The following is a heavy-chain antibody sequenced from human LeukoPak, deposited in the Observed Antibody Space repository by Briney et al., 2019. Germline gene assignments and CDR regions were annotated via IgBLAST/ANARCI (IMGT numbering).Heavy chain of an antibody. CDR2: IYYSGST. D-gene: IGHD3-10*01. CDR3: ASPYGSGSYYDY. V-gene: IGHV4-61*08. Sequence: SQTLSLTCTVSGGSISSGGYYWSWIRQPPGKGLEWIGYIYYSGSTNYNPSLKSRVTISVDTSKNQFSLKLSSVTAADTAVYYCASPYGSGSYYDYWGQGTLVTVSS. J-gene: IGHJ4*02. CDR1: GGSISSGGYY.